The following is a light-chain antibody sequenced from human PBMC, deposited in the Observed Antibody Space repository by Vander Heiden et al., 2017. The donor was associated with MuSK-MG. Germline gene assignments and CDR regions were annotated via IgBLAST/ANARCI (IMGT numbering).Light chain of an antibody. Sequence: QSVLTQPPSASGTPGQRVTISCSGSSSNIGSNTVNWYQHLPGTAPKLLIYNNNQRPSGVPDRFSGSKSGTSASLASSGLQSEDEADYYCAAWDDSLNAVVFGGGTKLTVL. CDR2: NNN. CDR1: SSNIGSNT. J-gene: IGLJ2*01. CDR3: AAWDDSLNAVV. V-gene: IGLV1-44*01.